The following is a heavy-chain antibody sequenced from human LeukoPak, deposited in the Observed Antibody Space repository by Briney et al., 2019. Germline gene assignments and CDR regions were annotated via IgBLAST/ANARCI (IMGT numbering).Heavy chain of an antibody. CDR3: ARVPRIAAPGTPRTYNWFDP. V-gene: IGHV3-7*01. J-gene: IGHJ5*02. CDR2: INQDGXEK. Sequence: GGSLRLSCAASGFTFSTYWMSWVRXAXGXGLEXVANINQDGXEKYYVDSVKGRFTISRDNAKNSLYLQMNSLRAEDTAVYYCARVPRIAAPGTPRTYNWFDPWGQGTLVTVSS. D-gene: IGHD6-13*01. CDR1: GFTFSTYW.